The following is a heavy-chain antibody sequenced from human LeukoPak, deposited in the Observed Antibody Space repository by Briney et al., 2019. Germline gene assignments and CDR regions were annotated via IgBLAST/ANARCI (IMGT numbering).Heavy chain of an antibody. D-gene: IGHD3-9*01. J-gene: IGHJ6*02. CDR1: GFTFSSYG. Sequence: GGSLRLSCAASGFTFSSYGMHWVRRAPGKGLEWVAFIRYDGSNKYYADSVKGRFTISRDNSKNTLYLQMNSLRAEDTAVYYCAKGHYDILTGLSYYYYGMDVWGQGTTVTVSS. CDR2: IRYDGSNK. V-gene: IGHV3-30*02. CDR3: AKGHYDILTGLSYYYYGMDV.